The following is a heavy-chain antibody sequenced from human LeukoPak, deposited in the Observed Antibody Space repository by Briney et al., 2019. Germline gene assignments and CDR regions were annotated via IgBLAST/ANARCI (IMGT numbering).Heavy chain of an antibody. Sequence: SETLSLTCTVSGGSISSYYWSWIRQPPGKGLEWIGYIYYSGSTNYNPSLKSRVTISVDTSKNHFSLKLSSVTAADTAVHYCARAGGLVVAGTFDPWGQGTLVTVSS. V-gene: IGHV4-59*01. CDR2: IYYSGST. CDR3: ARAGGLVVAGTFDP. J-gene: IGHJ5*02. CDR1: GGSISSYY. D-gene: IGHD6-19*01.